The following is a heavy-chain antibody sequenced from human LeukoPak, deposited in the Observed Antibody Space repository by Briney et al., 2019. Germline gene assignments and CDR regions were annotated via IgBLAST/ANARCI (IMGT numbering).Heavy chain of an antibody. CDR1: GFTVSSNY. D-gene: IGHD3-22*01. Sequence: PGGSLRLSCAASGFTVSSNYMNWVRQAPGKWLEWVSAISGSGGSTYYADSVKGRFTISRDNSKNTLYLQMNSLRAEDTAVYYCAKGVNYYDSSAYLRMAPHDAFDIWGQGTMVTVSS. CDR2: ISGSGGST. CDR3: AKGVNYYDSSAYLRMAPHDAFDI. J-gene: IGHJ3*02. V-gene: IGHV3-23*01.